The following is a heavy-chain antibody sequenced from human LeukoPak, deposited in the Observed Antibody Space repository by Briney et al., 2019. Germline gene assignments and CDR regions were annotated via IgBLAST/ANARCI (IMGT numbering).Heavy chain of an antibody. CDR3: ARRAGAYSHPYDY. CDR2: IYSDNT. Sequence: GGSLRLSCTVSGFTVSSNSVSWIRQAPGKGLEWVSFIYSDNTHYSDSVKGRFTISRDNSKNTLYLQMNSLRAEDTAVYYCARRAGAYSHPYDYWGQGTLVTVSS. D-gene: IGHD4/OR15-4a*01. J-gene: IGHJ4*02. V-gene: IGHV3-53*01. CDR1: GFTVSSNS.